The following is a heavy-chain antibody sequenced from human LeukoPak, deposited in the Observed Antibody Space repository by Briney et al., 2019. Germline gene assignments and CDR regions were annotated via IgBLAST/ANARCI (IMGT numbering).Heavy chain of an antibody. J-gene: IGHJ5*02. CDR3: PRGVGNWFDP. V-gene: IGHV3-30*04. CDR1: GFTFSSYA. CDR2: ISYDGSNK. D-gene: IGHD3-10*01. Sequence: QSGGSLRLSCAASGFTFSSYAMHWVRQAPGKGLEWVAVISYDGSNKYYADSVKGRFTISRDNSKNTLYLQMNSLRAEDTAVYYCPRGVGNWFDPWGQGTLVTVSS.